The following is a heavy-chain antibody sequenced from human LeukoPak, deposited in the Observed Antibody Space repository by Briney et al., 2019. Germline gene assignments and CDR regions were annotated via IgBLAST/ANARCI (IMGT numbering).Heavy chain of an antibody. CDR1: GFTFSSYG. J-gene: IGHJ6*02. CDR2: IWYGGSNK. V-gene: IGHV3-33*01. Sequence: PGGSLRLSCAASGFTFSSYGMHWVRQAPGKGLEWVAVIWYGGSNKYYADSVKGRFTISRDNSKNTLYLQMNSLRAEDTAVYYCARAYDFWSGPPPYYYYYGMDVWGQGTTVTVSS. CDR3: ARAYDFWSGPPPYYYYYGMDV. D-gene: IGHD3-3*01.